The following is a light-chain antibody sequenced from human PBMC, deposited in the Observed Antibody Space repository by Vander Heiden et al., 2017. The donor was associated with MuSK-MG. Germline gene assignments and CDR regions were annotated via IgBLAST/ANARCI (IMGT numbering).Light chain of an antibody. J-gene: IGKJ1*01. CDR3: MQALQIWT. V-gene: IGKV2-28*01. CDR2: LGS. Sequence: DIVMTQSPLSLPVTTGEPASISCRSSQSLLHSNGYNYLDWYLQKPGQSPQLLIYLGSNRASGVPDRFSGSGSGTDFTLKISRVESEDVGVYYCMQALQIWTFGQGTKVEIK. CDR1: QSLLHSNGYNY.